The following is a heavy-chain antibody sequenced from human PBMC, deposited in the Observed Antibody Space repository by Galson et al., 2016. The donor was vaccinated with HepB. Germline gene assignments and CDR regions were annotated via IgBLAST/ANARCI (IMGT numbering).Heavy chain of an antibody. D-gene: IGHD3-10*01. V-gene: IGHV1-2*02. Sequence: SVKVSCKASGYTFTGYYMHWVRQAPGQGLEWMGWINPNSGGTNYAQKLQGRVTMTRDTSISTAYMELSRLRSDDTAVYYCIKGFGELLRPADFDYWGQGTLVTVSS. CDR2: INPNSGGT. CDR3: IKGFGELLRPADFDY. CDR1: GYTFTGYY. J-gene: IGHJ4*02.